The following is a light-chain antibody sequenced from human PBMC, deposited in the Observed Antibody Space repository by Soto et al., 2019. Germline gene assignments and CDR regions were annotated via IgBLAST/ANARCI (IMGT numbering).Light chain of an antibody. CDR3: QQYNRRT. CDR2: YAS. V-gene: IGKV1-5*01. J-gene: IGKJ1*01. CDR1: QSISSW. Sequence: DLQMNQSPSPLSASVGDSVTITCRASQSISSWLAWYQQKPGKAPKLLIYYASSLESGVPSMFSGSGSGTEFTLTISSLQTDDFATYYCQQYNRRTFGQGTKVDIQ.